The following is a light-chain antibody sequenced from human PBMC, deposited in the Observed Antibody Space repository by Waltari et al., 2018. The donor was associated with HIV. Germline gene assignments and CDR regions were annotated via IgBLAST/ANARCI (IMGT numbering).Light chain of an antibody. V-gene: IGLV2-23*02. J-gene: IGLJ2*01. CDR1: SSDVGGYNL. Sequence: QSALTHPASASGSPGQSITLSCTGTSSDVGGYNLVSWYQQHPGKAPKLMIYEVSKRPSGVSNRFSGSKSGNTASLTISGLQAEDEADYYCCAYAGSTTYVIFGGGTKLTVL. CDR2: EVS. CDR3: CAYAGSTTYVI.